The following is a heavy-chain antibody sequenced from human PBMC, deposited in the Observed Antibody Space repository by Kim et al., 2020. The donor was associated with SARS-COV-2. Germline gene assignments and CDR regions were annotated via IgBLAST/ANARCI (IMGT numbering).Heavy chain of an antibody. CDR1: GFTFSSYG. V-gene: IGHV3-30*18. D-gene: IGHD2-2*01. CDR2: IASDGNDK. J-gene: IGHJ4*02. CDR3: AKDAVWGPAVYYFDY. Sequence: GGSLRLSCAASGFTFSSYGMHWVRQAPGKGLEWVAVIASDGNDKKLADSVKGRFTISRDNSKNTLYLQMNSLRFDDTALYYCAKDAVWGPAVYYFDYWGRGTLVTVSS.